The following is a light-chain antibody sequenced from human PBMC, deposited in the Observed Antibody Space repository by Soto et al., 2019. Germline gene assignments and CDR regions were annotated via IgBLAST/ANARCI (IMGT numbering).Light chain of an antibody. CDR3: QQSYSTPPYT. Sequence: DIQMTQSPSSLSASVGDRVTITCRASQSISSYLNWYQQKPGKAPKLLIYAASSLQSGVPSRFSGSGSGTAFTLTISSLQPEDFATYYWQQSYSTPPYTFGKGTKLEIK. V-gene: IGKV1-39*01. J-gene: IGKJ2*01. CDR1: QSISSY. CDR2: AAS.